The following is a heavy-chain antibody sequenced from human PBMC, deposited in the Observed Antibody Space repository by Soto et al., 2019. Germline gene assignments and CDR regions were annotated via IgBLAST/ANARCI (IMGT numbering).Heavy chain of an antibody. J-gene: IGHJ5*02. CDR1: GFTFSSYS. D-gene: IGHD3-16*01. CDR2: ISSSSSYI. V-gene: IGHV3-21*01. Sequence: GGSRRLSCAASGFTFSSYSMNWVRQAPGKGLEWVSSISSSSSYIYYADSVKGRFTISRDNAKNSLYLQMNSLRAEDTAVYYCARSLMTVNWFDPWGQGTQVTVSS. CDR3: ARSLMTVNWFDP.